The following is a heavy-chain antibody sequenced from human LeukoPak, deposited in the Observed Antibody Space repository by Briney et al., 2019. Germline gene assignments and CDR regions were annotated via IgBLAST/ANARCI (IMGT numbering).Heavy chain of an antibody. CDR2: MSAYNGNT. V-gene: IGHV1-18*01. Sequence: ASVKVSCKASGYTSTSYGISCVRQTPGQGLEWMGWMSAYNGNTIYAQKLQGRVTMTTDTSTSTAYMELRSLRSDDTAVYYCARVQRRWYYYMDVWGKGTTVTVSS. J-gene: IGHJ6*03. CDR1: GYTSTSYG. D-gene: IGHD6-25*01. CDR3: ARVQRRWYYYMDV.